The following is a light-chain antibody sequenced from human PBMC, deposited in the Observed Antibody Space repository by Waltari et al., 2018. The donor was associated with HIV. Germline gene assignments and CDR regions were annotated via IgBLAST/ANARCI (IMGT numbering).Light chain of an antibody. CDR3: QQYDTTPT. J-gene: IGKJ4*01. V-gene: IGKV3-20*01. Sequence: EIVMTQSPGTLSSSPVERATLSCKASQGVSSNYLAWYQQKPGQAPSLLISGASDRATGIPDRFSGSGSGTDFTLTISRLEPEDFAVYYCQQYDTTPTFGGGTKVEIK. CDR2: GAS. CDR1: QGVSSNY.